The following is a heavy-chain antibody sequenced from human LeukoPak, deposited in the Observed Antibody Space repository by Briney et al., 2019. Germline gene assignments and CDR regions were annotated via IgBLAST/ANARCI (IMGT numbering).Heavy chain of an antibody. CDR3: AKDRAAGYGSGWDYYYGMDV. CDR2: ISYDGSNK. V-gene: IGHV3-30*18. J-gene: IGHJ6*04. Sequence: PGGSLRLSCAASGFTFSSYGMHWVRQAPGKGLEWVAVISYDGSNKYYADSAKGRFTISRDNSKNTLYLQMNSLRAEDTAVYYCAKDRAAGYGSGWDYYYGMDVWGKGTTVTVSS. CDR1: GFTFSSYG. D-gene: IGHD3-10*01.